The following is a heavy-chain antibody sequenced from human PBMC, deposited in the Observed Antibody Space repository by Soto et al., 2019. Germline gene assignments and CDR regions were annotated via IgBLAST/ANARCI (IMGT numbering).Heavy chain of an antibody. Sequence: QVQLVQSGAEVKKPGSSVKVSCKASGGTFGSYAISWVRQAPGQGLEWMGGIIPIPGTANYAQKFQGRVTIAADESTSTAYMELSSLRSEDTAVYYCARSQGSSTSLEIYYYYYYVMDVWGQGTVVTVSS. CDR3: ARSQGSSTSLEIYYYYYYVMDV. V-gene: IGHV1-69*01. CDR2: IIPIPGTA. J-gene: IGHJ6*02. CDR1: GGTFGSYA. D-gene: IGHD2-2*01.